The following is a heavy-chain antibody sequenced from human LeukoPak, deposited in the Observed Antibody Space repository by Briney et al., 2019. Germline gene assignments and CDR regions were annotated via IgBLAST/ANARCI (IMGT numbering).Heavy chain of an antibody. CDR1: GYTFTSYG. D-gene: IGHD4-17*01. Sequence: ASVKVSCKASGYTFTSYGISWVRQAPGQGLEWMGWISAYNGNTNYAQKLQGRVTMTTDTSTSTAYKELRSLRSDDTAVYYCARTPYGDYDYYYMDVWGKGTTVTVSS. CDR2: ISAYNGNT. CDR3: ARTPYGDYDYYYMDV. J-gene: IGHJ6*03. V-gene: IGHV1-18*01.